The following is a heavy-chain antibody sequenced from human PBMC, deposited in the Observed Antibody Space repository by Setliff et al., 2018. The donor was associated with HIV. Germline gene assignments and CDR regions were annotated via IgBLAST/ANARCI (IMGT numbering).Heavy chain of an antibody. J-gene: IGHJ4*02. Sequence: SETLSLTCTVSGGSISSGDYYWDWIRQPPGKGLEWIGYIHYSGNAYYNPSLKSRVTISIDTSNNQISLRLSSVTAADTAMYYCVRADSGYTGKGFDSWGQGTLVTVSS. V-gene: IGHV4-30-4*08. CDR2: IHYSGNA. CDR1: GGSISSGDYY. CDR3: VRADSGYTGKGFDS. D-gene: IGHD4-17*01.